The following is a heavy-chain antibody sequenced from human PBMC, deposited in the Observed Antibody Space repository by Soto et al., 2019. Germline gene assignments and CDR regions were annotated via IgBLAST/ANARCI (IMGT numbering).Heavy chain of an antibody. CDR3: AQYKWGVAYGQN. V-gene: IGHV3-23*01. J-gene: IGHJ1*01. CDR1: GDTFNTFA. CDR2: ISHSGNST. D-gene: IGHD1-1*01. Sequence: GGSLRLSCAASGDTFNTFAVAWVRQAPGKGLEWLSTISHSGNSTYYTDSVKGRFTISRDTSEKTVHLQMNSLRAEDTAVYFCAQYKWGVAYGQNWGQGTLVTVSS.